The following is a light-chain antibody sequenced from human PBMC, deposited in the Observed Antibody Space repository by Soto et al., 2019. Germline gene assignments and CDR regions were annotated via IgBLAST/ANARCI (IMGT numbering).Light chain of an antibody. Sequence: DIVMTQSPLSLPVTPGEPASISCRSSQSLLHSNGYTYLDWYLQKPGQSPQLLIYLGSNRASGVPDRFSGSGSGTDFTLKISRVEAEDVGVYYCMQALQSRTFGQGTTVEIK. V-gene: IGKV2-28*01. J-gene: IGKJ1*01. CDR2: LGS. CDR1: QSLLHSNGYTY. CDR3: MQALQSRT.